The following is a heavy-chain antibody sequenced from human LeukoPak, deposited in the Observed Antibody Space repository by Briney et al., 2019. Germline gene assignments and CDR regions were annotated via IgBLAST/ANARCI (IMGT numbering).Heavy chain of an antibody. CDR2: IKQDGSEK. J-gene: IGHJ6*03. D-gene: IGHD3-10*01. CDR1: GFTFSSYE. Sequence: TGGSLRLSCAASGFTFSSYEMNWVRQAPGKGLEWVANIKQDGSEKYYVDSVKGRFTISRDNSKNTLYLQMNSLRAEDSAVYYCAKNYGSGSSVKYYYYMDVWGKGTTVTVSS. CDR3: AKNYGSGSSVKYYYYMDV. V-gene: IGHV3-7*03.